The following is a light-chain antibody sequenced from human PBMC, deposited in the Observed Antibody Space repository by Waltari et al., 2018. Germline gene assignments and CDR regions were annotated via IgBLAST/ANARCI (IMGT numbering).Light chain of an antibody. CDR1: AFADQY. Sequence: SYELPQPPSVSVSPGPTARIACPGDAFADQYASCYQQRPGRGPVALIYKDTKRASGIPGRFSGSSSGRTVTLTINEVQAEDESDYYCQSADSSGSNVVFGGGTRLTVL. CDR3: QSADSSGSNVV. CDR2: KDT. J-gene: IGLJ2*01. V-gene: IGLV3-25*03.